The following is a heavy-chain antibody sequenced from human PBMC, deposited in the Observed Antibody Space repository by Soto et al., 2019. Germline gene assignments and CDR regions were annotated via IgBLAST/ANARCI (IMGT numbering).Heavy chain of an antibody. D-gene: IGHD6-13*01. CDR1: GVTFSSYS. Sequence: GGSLRLSCAASGVTFSSYSMNWVRQAPGKGLEWVSSISSSSSYIYYADSVKGRFTISRDNAKNSLYLQMNSLRAEDTAVYYCARARGQLDDRNYYYYYYMDVWGKGTTVTVSS. CDR2: ISSSSSYI. CDR3: ARARGQLDDRNYYYYYYMDV. V-gene: IGHV3-21*01. J-gene: IGHJ6*03.